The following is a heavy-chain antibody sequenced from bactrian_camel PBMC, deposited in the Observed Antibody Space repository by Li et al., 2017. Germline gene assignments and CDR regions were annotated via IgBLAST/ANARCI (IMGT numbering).Heavy chain of an antibody. CDR3: AMLYPAYAVVADETNY. D-gene: IGHD6*01. CDR2: FNSGGGST. V-gene: IGHV3S42*01. J-gene: IGHJ4*01. CDR1: GFTFSSYA. Sequence: VQLVESGGGLVQPGGSLRLSCAASGFTFSSYAMSWVRQAPGKGLEWVSAFNSGGGSTAYADSVKGRFTISNDYAKNTLYLQLNSLKTEDTAMYYCAMLYPAYAVVADETNYWGQGTQVTVS.